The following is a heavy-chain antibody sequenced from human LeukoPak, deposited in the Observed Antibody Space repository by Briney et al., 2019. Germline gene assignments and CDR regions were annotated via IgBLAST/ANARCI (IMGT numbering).Heavy chain of an antibody. D-gene: IGHD3-10*01. CDR2: MNPNSGNT. J-gene: IGHJ6*02. Sequence: ASVKVSCKASGYTFTSYDINWVRQATGQGLEWMGWMNPNSGNTGYAQKFQGRVTMTRNTSISTAYMELSSLRSEDTAVYYSARALMVRGVIIYYYYGMDVWGQGTTVTVSS. CDR3: ARALMVRGVIIYYYYGMDV. V-gene: IGHV1-8*01. CDR1: GYTFTSYD.